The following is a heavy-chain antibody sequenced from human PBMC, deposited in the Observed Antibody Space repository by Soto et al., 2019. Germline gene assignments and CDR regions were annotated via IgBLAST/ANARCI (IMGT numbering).Heavy chain of an antibody. V-gene: IGHV1-46*01. J-gene: IGHJ4*02. CDR3: ARDSTSSGWPWYY. Sequence: SVKVSCKASGYTFTSDGISWVRQAPGQGLEWMGIINPSGGSTSYAQKFQGRVTMTRDTSTSTVYMELSSLRSEDTAVYYCARDSTSSGWPWYYWGQGTLVTVSS. D-gene: IGHD6-19*01. CDR1: GYTFTSDG. CDR2: INPSGGST.